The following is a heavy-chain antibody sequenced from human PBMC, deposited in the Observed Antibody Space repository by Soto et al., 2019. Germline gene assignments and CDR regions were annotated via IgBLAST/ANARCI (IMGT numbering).Heavy chain of an antibody. CDR1: GLSFSSYG. V-gene: IGHV3-23*01. CDR3: AKELIEGGSYHGVVDH. CDR2: ISGSATGT. Sequence: EVQLLESGGGLVEPGGSLRLSCAASGLSFSSYGMSWVRQAPGKGLEWVSGISGSATGTYYADSVKGRFTISRDNSMNTLYLQMNSLRAEDTALYYCAKELIEGGSYHGVVDHWGQGTLVTVSS. D-gene: IGHD1-26*01. J-gene: IGHJ4*02.